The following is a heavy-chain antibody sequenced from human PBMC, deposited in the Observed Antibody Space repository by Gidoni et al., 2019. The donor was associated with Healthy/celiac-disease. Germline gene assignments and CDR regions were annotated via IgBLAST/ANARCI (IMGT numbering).Heavy chain of an antibody. CDR2: ISGSCVST. CDR1: GFTFSSYA. V-gene: IGHV3-23*01. J-gene: IGHJ4*02. D-gene: IGHD1-26*01. Sequence: EVQLLEYGGGLVQPGGSLRVPCSASGFTFSSYAMGWVRQGPVMGVEWVAAISGSCVSTYYADAGKGRFTISRDNSKNTLYLQMNSLRAEDTAVYYCAKDSGNYYFDYWGQGTLVTVSS. CDR3: AKDSGNYYFDY.